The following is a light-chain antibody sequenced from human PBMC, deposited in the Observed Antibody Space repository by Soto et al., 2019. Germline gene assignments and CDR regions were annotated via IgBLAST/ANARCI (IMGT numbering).Light chain of an antibody. CDR3: QTWGTGIQVI. CDR2: LNSDGSH. J-gene: IGLJ2*01. Sequence: QLVLTQSPSASASLGALVKLTCTLSSGHSTYAIAWHQQQPEKGPRYLMKLNSDGSHSKGDGIPDRFSGSSSGAERYLTISSLQSEDEADYYCQTWGTGIQVIFGGGTKVTVL. CDR1: SGHSTYA. V-gene: IGLV4-69*01.